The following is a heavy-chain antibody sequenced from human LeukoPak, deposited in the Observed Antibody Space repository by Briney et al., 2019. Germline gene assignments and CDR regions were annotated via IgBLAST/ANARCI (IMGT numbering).Heavy chain of an antibody. CDR3: ARGGYTYDRAFDI. J-gene: IGHJ3*02. D-gene: IGHD6-13*01. CDR1: AFTFSDYY. V-gene: IGHV3-66*01. CDR2: TYYDGTT. Sequence: GGSLRLSCAASAFTFSDYYMNWVPQAPGKGLEWVSATYYDGTTYSGDSVKGRFSISRDNSKNTLYLQMNSLRAEDTAVYYCARGGYTYDRAFDIWGQGTLDTVSS.